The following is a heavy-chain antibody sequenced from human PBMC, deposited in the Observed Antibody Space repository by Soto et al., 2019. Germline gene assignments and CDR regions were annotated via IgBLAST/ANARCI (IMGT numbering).Heavy chain of an antibody. V-gene: IGHV1-18*01. CDR3: ARMVRGSNIDYYHYMDV. CDR2: ISAYNGDT. CDR1: GYTFTSHG. D-gene: IGHD3-10*01. J-gene: IGHJ6*03. Sequence: QVQLVQSGAEVKKPGASVKVSCKASGYTFTSHGISWVRQAPGQGLEWMGWISAYNGDTNYAQKLQGRVTATTDTSTSTAYMELRSLRSEDTAVYYCARMVRGSNIDYYHYMDVWGKGTTVTVSS.